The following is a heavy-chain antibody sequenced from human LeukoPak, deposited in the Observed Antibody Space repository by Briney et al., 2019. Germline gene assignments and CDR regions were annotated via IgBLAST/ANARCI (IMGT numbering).Heavy chain of an antibody. V-gene: IGHV3-7*01. Sequence: GGSLRLSCAASGFTFSSYWMSWVRQAPGRGLEWVANIKQDESEKYYVDSVKGRFTISRDNANNSLYLQMNSLRAEDTAVYYCARDKIEGPTKLDYWGQGILVTVSS. CDR3: ARDKIEGPTKLDY. CDR1: GFTFSSYW. CDR2: IKQDESEK. D-gene: IGHD1-1*01. J-gene: IGHJ4*02.